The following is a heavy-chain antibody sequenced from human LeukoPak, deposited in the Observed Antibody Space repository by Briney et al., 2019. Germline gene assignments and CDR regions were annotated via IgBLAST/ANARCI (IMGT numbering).Heavy chain of an antibody. Sequence: SQTLSLTCAISGDSFSSNSAAWNWNTQSPSRDLEWLGRTYYRSKWYNDYAVSVKSRITINPDTSKNQFSLQLNSVTPEDTAVYYCARDLKVGNYYGMDVWGQGTTVTVSS. CDR1: GDSFSSNSAA. D-gene: IGHD2-15*01. V-gene: IGHV6-1*01. CDR2: TYYRSKWYN. J-gene: IGHJ6*02. CDR3: ARDLKVGNYYGMDV.